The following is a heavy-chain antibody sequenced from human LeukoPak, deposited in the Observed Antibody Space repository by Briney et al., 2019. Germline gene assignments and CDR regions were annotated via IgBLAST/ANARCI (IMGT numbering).Heavy chain of an antibody. CDR1: GASISNYY. J-gene: IGHJ5*02. V-gene: IGHV4-59*01. CDR3: ARGADCSSTSCYGHWFDP. D-gene: IGHD2-2*01. CDR2: IYYNGRT. Sequence: SETLSLTCTLSGASISNYYWSWIRQPPGKGLVWLGYIYYNGRTNYNPSLKSRVTISLDTSKNQFSLKLSSVTAADTAVYYCARGADCSSTSCYGHWFDPWGQGTLVTVSS.